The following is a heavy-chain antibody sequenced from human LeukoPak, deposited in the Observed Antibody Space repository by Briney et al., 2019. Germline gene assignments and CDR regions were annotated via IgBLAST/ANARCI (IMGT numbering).Heavy chain of an antibody. CDR1: GGSVSSGSYY. D-gene: IGHD2-2*01. V-gene: IGHV4-61*01. CDR3: ARSTLDNWFDP. J-gene: IGHJ5*02. Sequence: SETLSLTCTVSGGSVSSGSYYWSWIRQPPGKGLEWIGYICYSGSTNYNPSLKSRVTISVDTSKNQFSLKLSSVTAADTAVYYCARSTLDNWFDPWGQGTLATVSS. CDR2: ICYSGST.